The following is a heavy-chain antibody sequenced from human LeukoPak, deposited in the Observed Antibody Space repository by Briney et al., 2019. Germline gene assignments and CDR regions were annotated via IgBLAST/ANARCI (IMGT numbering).Heavy chain of an antibody. CDR1: GFTFSRFA. J-gene: IGHJ4*02. CDR3: AKHRYGDYSFES. Sequence: GGSLRLSCAASGFTFSRFAMSWVRQAPGKGLEWVSAISGSGSDTYYADSVEGRFTVSRDNSKNTLYLQMNSLRAEDTALYYCAKHRYGDYSFESWGQGTLVTVSS. CDR2: ISGSGSDT. V-gene: IGHV3-23*01. D-gene: IGHD4-17*01.